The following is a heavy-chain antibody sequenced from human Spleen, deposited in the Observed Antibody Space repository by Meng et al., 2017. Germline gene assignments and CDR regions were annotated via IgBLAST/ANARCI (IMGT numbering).Heavy chain of an antibody. CDR1: GGSMINSDFY. CDR2: IYHSGTT. Sequence: QMHLKEAGPRLVKPSQTLSLTCNVSGGSMINSDFYWSWIRQHPERGLEWIGYIYHSGTTSYHPSLKSRITISLDTSQNKFSLEVASVTAADTAVYYCARQLRYFDWFDLWGQGTLVTVSS. J-gene: IGHJ5*02. CDR3: ARQLRYFDWFDL. V-gene: IGHV4-31*02. D-gene: IGHD3-9*01.